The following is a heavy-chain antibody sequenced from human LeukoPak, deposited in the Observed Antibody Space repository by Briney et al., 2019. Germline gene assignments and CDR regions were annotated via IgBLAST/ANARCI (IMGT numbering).Heavy chain of an antibody. CDR1: GFTFSSYA. J-gene: IGHJ3*02. Sequence: GGSLRLSCAASGFTFSSYAMSWVRQAPGKGLEWVSVVYSGGSTYYADSVKGRFTISRDNSKNTLYLQMNSLRAEDTAVYYCARSQRITGWANDAFDIWGQGTMVTVSS. V-gene: IGHV3-66*01. D-gene: IGHD1-20*01. CDR2: VYSGGST. CDR3: ARSQRITGWANDAFDI.